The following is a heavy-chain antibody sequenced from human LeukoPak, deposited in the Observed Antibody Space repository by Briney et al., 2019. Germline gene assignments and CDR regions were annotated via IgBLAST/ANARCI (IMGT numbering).Heavy chain of an antibody. D-gene: IGHD2-2*02. Sequence: GGSLTLSCAATGFTFRNGWMSWVRQAPGKGLEWVGRIKSKSERGTTDYAAPVKGRFTISRDGSTNTVYLHMNSLKTEDTAVYFCTSNLYCSTSSGYTLDNWGQGTLVAVSP. CDR2: IKSKSERGTT. CDR3: TSNLYCSTSSGYTLDN. CDR1: GFTFRNGW. J-gene: IGHJ4*02. V-gene: IGHV3-15*01.